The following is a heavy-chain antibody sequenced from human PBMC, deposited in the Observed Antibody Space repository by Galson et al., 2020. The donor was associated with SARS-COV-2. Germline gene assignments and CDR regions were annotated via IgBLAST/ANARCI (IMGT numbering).Heavy chain of an antibody. J-gene: IGHJ5*02. V-gene: IGHV3-15*01. CDR3: TTDPFEVVVPAASNWFDP. CDR2: IKSKTDGGTT. Sequence: GGSLRLSCAASGFTFSNAWMSWVRQAPGKGLEWVGRIKSKTDGGTTDYAAPVKGRFTISRDDSKNTLYLQMNSLKTEDTAVYYCTTDPFEVVVPAASNWFDPWGQGTLVTVSS. D-gene: IGHD2-2*01. CDR1: GFTFSNAW.